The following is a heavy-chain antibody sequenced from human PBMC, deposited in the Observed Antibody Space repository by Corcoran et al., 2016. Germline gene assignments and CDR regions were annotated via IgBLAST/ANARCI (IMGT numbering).Heavy chain of an antibody. D-gene: IGHD1-26*01. V-gene: IGHV3-30*03. CDR1: GFTFSSYG. CDR2: ISYDGSNK. CDR3: AIDLGYSGSYNYFDY. J-gene: IGHJ4*02. Sequence: QVQLVESGGGVVQPGRSLRLSCAASGFTFSSYGMHWVRQAPGKGLEWVAVISYDGSNKYYADSVKGRFTISRDNSKNTLYLQMNSLRAEDTAVYYCAIDLGYSGSYNYFDYWGQGTLVTVSS.